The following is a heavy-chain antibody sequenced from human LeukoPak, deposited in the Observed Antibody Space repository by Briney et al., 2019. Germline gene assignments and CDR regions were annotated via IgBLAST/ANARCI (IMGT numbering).Heavy chain of an antibody. CDR3: ARGYDYGDYVGDFDY. D-gene: IGHD4-17*01. V-gene: IGHV1-18*01. J-gene: IGHJ4*02. CDR1: GYTFTGYP. CDR2: ITTYNGNT. Sequence: ASVKVSFKGSGYTFTGYPFHWVRQPPGQGLEWMGCITTYNGNTNNVQKLQGRVTMNTDISTSKTYMDLRGPGSDDAAVYYCARGYDYGDYVGDFDYWGQGTLVTVSS.